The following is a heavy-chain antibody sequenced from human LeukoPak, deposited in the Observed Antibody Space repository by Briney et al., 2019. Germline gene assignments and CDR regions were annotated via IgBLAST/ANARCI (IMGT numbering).Heavy chain of an antibody. CDR1: GNTFTAYY. J-gene: IGHJ5*02. CDR3: ASDQAGSVNSFDP. CDR2: INPNSGGT. V-gene: IGHV1-2*06. Sequence: ASVKVSCKASGNTFTAYYIHWVRQAPGQGPEWMGRINPNSGGTDYAQNFRGRVTLTRDTSISTAYMDLTRLRSDDTAVYYCASDQAGSVNSFDPWGQGTLVTVSS.